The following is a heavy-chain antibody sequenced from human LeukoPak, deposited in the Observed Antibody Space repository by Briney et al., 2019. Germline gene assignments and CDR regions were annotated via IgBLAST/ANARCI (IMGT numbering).Heavy chain of an antibody. D-gene: IGHD3-22*01. CDR3: ARSYTNYYDSSGYYYNYGMDV. V-gene: IGHV3-23*01. CDR2: ISISGGST. J-gene: IGHJ6*02. CDR1: GFTFSSYA. Sequence: PGGSLRLSCAASGFTFSSYAMSWVRQAPGKGLEWVSVISISGGSTNYADSVKGRFTISRDNSRNTVYMEMNSLRAEDTAVYYCARSYTNYYDSSGYYYNYGMDVWGQGTTVTVSS.